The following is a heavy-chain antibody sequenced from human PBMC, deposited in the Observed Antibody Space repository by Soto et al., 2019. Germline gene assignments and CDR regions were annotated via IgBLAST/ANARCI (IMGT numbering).Heavy chain of an antibody. CDR1: GGSISGYY. V-gene: IGHV4-59*12. J-gene: IGHJ4*02. Sequence: SETLSLTCTVPGGSISGYYWIWLRQPPGKGLEWIGYIYYSGSTNYNPSLKSRVTISVDTSKNQFSLKLTSVTAADTAVYYCARDKITGLFDYWGQGTLVTVSS. CDR3: ARDKITGLFDY. D-gene: IGHD2-8*02. CDR2: IYYSGST.